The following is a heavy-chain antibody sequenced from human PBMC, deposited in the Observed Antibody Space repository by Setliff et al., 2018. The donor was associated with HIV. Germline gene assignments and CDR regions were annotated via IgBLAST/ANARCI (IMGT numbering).Heavy chain of an antibody. CDR3: ARYRAAAVTWYFDL. V-gene: IGHV3-21*01. D-gene: IGHD6-13*01. CDR1: GFTFSDYA. J-gene: IGHJ2*01. Sequence: PGGSLRLSCAASGFTFSDYAMSWVRQAPGKGLEWVSSISSSSSYIYYADSVKGRFTISRDNAKNSLYLQMNSLRAEDTAVYYCARYRAAAVTWYFDLWGRGTLVTVSS. CDR2: ISSSSSYI.